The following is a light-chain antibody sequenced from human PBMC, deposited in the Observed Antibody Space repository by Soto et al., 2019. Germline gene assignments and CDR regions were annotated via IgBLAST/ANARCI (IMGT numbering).Light chain of an antibody. CDR1: SSDVGGHNS. CDR2: DVS. Sequence: VLTQPASGSGSPGQSITISCTGTSSDVGGHNSVSWYRQDPGKAPKLMIYDVSNRPSGVSDRFSGSKSGNTASLTISGLQIEDEADYYCSSFTSSVTYVFGTGTKVTVL. J-gene: IGLJ1*01. V-gene: IGLV2-14*01. CDR3: SSFTSSVTYV.